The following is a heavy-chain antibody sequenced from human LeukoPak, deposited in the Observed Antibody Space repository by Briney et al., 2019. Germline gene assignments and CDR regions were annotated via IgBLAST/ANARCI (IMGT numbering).Heavy chain of an antibody. D-gene: IGHD4-11*01. CDR3: TTDPGNYEIF. CDR2: NKSKTDGGTV. V-gene: IGHV3-15*01. J-gene: IGHJ4*02. Sequence: GGSLRLSCAASGLTFTNAWMSWVRQAPGKGLEWVGRNKSKTDGGTVDYAPPVKGRFTISRDDSRNTLSLEMNFLKTEDTAVYYCTTDPGNYEIFWGQGTLVSVSS. CDR1: GLTFTNAW.